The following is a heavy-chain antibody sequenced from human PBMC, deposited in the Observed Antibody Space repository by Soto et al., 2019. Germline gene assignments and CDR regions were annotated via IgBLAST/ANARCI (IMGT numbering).Heavy chain of an antibody. CDR1: GYTFTSYG. J-gene: IGHJ6*02. CDR3: ARYPGYLPPRNYYYGMDV. Sequence: QVQLVQSGAEVKKPGAPVKVSCKASGYTFTSYGISWVRQAPGQGLEWMGWISAYNGNTNYAQKLQGRVTMTTDTSTSTAYLELRSLRSDDAALYYCARYPGYLPPRNYYYGMDVWSQGTTVTVSS. CDR2: ISAYNGNT. V-gene: IGHV1-18*04. D-gene: IGHD6-13*01.